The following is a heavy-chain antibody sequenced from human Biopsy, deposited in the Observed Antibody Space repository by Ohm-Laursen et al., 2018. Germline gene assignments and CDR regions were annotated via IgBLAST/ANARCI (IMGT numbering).Heavy chain of an antibody. CDR3: ARDASPWGGGDVFDV. D-gene: IGHD3-16*01. CDR2: ITRDSASI. J-gene: IGHJ3*01. CDR1: GFTFNSYS. Sequence: GSLRLSCAASGFTFNSYSMNWVRQAPGKGLEWVSSITRDSASIHYADSMKGRFTISRDNAKNSLYLEMSSLRAEDTALYYCARDASPWGGGDVFDVWGQGTMVTVSS. V-gene: IGHV3-21*06.